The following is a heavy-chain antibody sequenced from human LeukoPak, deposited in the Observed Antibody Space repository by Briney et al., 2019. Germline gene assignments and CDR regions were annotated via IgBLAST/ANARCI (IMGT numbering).Heavy chain of an antibody. CDR2: VNHSGST. Sequence: PSETLSLTCAVSGGSITSSNWWTWVRQPPGKGLEWIGEVNHSGSTNYNPSLKSRVTISVDTSKNQFSLKLSSVTAADTAVYYCARPRGTYYYGSGSLRPALDIWGQGTMVAVSS. J-gene: IGHJ3*02. CDR1: GGSITSSNW. CDR3: ARPRGTYYYGSGSLRPALDI. D-gene: IGHD3-10*01. V-gene: IGHV4-4*02.